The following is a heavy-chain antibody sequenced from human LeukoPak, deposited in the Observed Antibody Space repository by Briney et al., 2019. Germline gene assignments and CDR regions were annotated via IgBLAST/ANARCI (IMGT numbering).Heavy chain of an antibody. CDR1: GYTFTSYG. V-gene: IGHV1-18*01. CDR3: AREPDYGDYVRWFDP. Sequence: ASVKVSCKASGYTFTSYGISWVRQAPGQGLEWMGWISAYNGNTNYAQKLQGRVTMTTDTSTSTAYMELRSLRSDDTAVYYRAREPDYGDYVRWFDPWGQGTLVTVSS. J-gene: IGHJ5*02. CDR2: ISAYNGNT. D-gene: IGHD4-17*01.